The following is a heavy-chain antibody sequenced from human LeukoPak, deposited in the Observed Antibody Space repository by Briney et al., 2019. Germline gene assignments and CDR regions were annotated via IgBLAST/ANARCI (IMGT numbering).Heavy chain of an antibody. J-gene: IGHJ4*02. Sequence: SETLSLTCTVSGGSISSCYWNWIRQPAGKGLEWIGRIYTSGSTNYNPSLKSRVTMSVDTSKNQFSLKLSSVTAADTAVYYCARTTTAGRWDYWGQGTLSPSPQ. CDR2: IYTSGST. D-gene: IGHD4-17*01. CDR3: ARTTTAGRWDY. V-gene: IGHV4-4*07. CDR1: GGSISSCY.